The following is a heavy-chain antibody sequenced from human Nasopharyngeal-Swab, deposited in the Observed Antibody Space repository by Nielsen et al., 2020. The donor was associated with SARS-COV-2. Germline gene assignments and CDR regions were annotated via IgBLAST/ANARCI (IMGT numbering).Heavy chain of an antibody. V-gene: IGHV4-4*02. J-gene: IGHJ4*02. Sequence: WIRQPPGKGLEWIGEIYHSGSTNYNPSLKSRVTISVDKSKNQFSLKLSSVTAADTAVYHCARQPDRYYYDSSGYSDYWGQGTLVTVSS. CDR3: ARQPDRYYYDSSGYSDY. D-gene: IGHD3-22*01. CDR2: IYHSGST.